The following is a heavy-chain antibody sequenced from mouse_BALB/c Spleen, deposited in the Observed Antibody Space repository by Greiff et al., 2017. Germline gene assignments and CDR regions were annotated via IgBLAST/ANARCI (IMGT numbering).Heavy chain of an antibody. D-gene: IGHD2-2*01. J-gene: IGHJ3*01. CDR1: GDSITSGY. CDR2: ISYSGST. Sequence: EVKVVESGPSLVKPSQTLSLTCSVTGDSITSGYWNWIRKFPGNKLEYMGYISYSGSTYYNPSLKSRISITRDTSKNQYYLQLNSVTTEDTATYYCAREGYDTSLFAYWGQGTLVTVSA. CDR3: AREGYDTSLFAY. V-gene: IGHV3-8*02.